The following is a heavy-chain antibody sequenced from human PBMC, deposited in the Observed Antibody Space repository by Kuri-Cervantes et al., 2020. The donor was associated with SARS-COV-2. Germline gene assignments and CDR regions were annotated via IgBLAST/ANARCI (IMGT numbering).Heavy chain of an antibody. CDR3: ARAGPMVRGVATMGYYGMDV. CDR2: ISTSSRTI. V-gene: IGHV3-11*04. Sequence: GESLKISCAASGFMFSDYYMTWIRQAPGKGLEWVSAISTSSRTIYYADSVKGRFTLSRDNAKNMLFLQMNSLRAEDTAVYYCARAGPMVRGVATMGYYGMDVWGQGTTVTVSS. CDR1: GFMFSDYY. D-gene: IGHD3-10*01. J-gene: IGHJ6*02.